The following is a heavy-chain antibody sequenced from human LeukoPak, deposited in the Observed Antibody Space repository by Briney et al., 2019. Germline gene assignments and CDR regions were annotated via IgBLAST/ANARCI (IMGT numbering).Heavy chain of an antibody. D-gene: IGHD1-26*01. CDR1: GFTFNSYW. Sequence: GGSLRLSCAASGFTFNSYWVHWVRQAPGKGLSWVSLINSDGSSTSYADSVKGRFIISRDNSKNTLYLQMNSLGAEDTAVYYCARESNGSYYFDYWGQGTLVTVSS. CDR2: INSDGSST. J-gene: IGHJ4*02. V-gene: IGHV3-74*01. CDR3: ARESNGSYYFDY.